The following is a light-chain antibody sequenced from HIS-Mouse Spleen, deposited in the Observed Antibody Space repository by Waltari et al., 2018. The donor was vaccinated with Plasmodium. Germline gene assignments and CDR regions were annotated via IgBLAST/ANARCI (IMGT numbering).Light chain of an antibody. CDR2: DAS. Sequence: EIVLTQSPATLSLYPRERATHACRASQSVSSYLACYQQKPGQAPRLLIYDASNRATGIPARFSGSGSGTDFTLTISSLEPEDFAVYYCQQRSNWPRVLTFGGGTKVEIK. CDR1: QSVSSY. J-gene: IGKJ4*01. V-gene: IGKV3-11*01. CDR3: QQRSNWPRVLT.